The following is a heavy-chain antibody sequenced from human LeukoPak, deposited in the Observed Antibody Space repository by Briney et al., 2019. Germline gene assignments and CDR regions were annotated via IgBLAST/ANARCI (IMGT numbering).Heavy chain of an antibody. Sequence: AETLSLTCAVSGRPISNSNGRGWVRQCPGKGLDWIWVIYYSGSTNYNPSLKSRVTISVDKSKNQFSLKLTSVTASGTAVFFCASQRDIVAGGSFFFYAVDVWGQGTTVTVSS. CDR1: GRPISNSNG. J-gene: IGHJ6*02. V-gene: IGHV4-4*01. CDR2: IYYSGST. D-gene: IGHD6-13*01. CDR3: ASQRDIVAGGSFFFYAVDV.